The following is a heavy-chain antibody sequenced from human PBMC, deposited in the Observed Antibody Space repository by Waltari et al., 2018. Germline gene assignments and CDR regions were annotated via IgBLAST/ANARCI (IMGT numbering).Heavy chain of an antibody. J-gene: IGHJ4*02. V-gene: IGHV3-23*01. CDR2: ISGSGGST. CDR1: GFTFSSYA. Sequence: EVQLLESGGGLVQPGGSLRLSCAASGFTFSSYAMSWVRHAPVKGLEWFSAISGSGGSTYYADSVKGRFTISRDNSKNTLYLQMNSLRAEDTAVYYCAKDPAAYSYGALFDYWGQGTLVTVSS. D-gene: IGHD5-18*01. CDR3: AKDPAAYSYGALFDY.